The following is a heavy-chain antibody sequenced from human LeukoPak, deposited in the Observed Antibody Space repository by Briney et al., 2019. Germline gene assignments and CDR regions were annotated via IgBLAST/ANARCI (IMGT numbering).Heavy chain of an antibody. CDR2: ISGSGGNT. CDR3: AREVGATDFDY. CDR1: GFTFNNYA. J-gene: IGHJ4*02. Sequence: GGSLRLSCAASGFTFNNYAMSWVRQAPGKGLEWVSVISGSGGNTHYADSVKGRFTISRDISKNTLYLQMNSLRDEDTAVYYCAREVGATDFDYWGQGTLVTVSS. D-gene: IGHD1-26*01. V-gene: IGHV3-23*01.